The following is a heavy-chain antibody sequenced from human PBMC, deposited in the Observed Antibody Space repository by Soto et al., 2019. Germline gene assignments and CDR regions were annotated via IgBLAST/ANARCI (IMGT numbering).Heavy chain of an antibody. Sequence: GGSLRLSCAASGFTFSSYGMHWVRQAPGKGLEWVAVISYDGSNKYYADSVKGRFTISRDNSKNTLYLQMNSLRAEDTAVYYCAYAPYMAVTDTGGLRVNYWGQGTLVTVSS. CDR3: AYAPYMAVTDTGGLRVNY. D-gene: IGHD2-21*02. V-gene: IGHV3-30*03. CDR1: GFTFSSYG. CDR2: ISYDGSNK. J-gene: IGHJ4*02.